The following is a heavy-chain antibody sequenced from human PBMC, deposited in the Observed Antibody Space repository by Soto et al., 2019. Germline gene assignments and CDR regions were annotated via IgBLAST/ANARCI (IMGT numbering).Heavy chain of an antibody. Sequence: ASVKVSCKASGYTFTSYGISWVRQAPGQGLEWMGWISAYIGNTNYAQKLQGRVTMTTDTSTSTAYMELSSLRSEDTAVYYCARVLVTSTAYNWLDPWGQGTLVTVSS. CDR2: ISAYIGNT. D-gene: IGHD6-13*01. J-gene: IGHJ5*02. CDR3: ARVLVTSTAYNWLDP. V-gene: IGHV1-18*01. CDR1: GYTFTSYG.